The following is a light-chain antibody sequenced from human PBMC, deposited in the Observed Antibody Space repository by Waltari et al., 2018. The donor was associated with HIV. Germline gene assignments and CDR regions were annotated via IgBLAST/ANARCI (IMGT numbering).Light chain of an antibody. V-gene: IGLV1-40*01. CDR1: SSNIGAGYD. Sequence: QSVLTPPPSVSGAPGRKVTISCTGSSSNIGAGYDVYWYQQCPGTAPKVLIYGNTNRPSGVPDRFSGSKSGNSASLAITGLQADDEADYYCQSYDSSLNGWVFGGGTKLTV. CDR2: GNT. J-gene: IGLJ3*02. CDR3: QSYDSSLNGWV.